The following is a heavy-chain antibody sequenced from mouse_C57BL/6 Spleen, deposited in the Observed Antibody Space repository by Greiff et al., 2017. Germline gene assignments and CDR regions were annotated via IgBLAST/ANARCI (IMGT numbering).Heavy chain of an antibody. J-gene: IGHJ3*01. CDR1: GFTFSSYA. V-gene: IGHV5-4*01. CDR3: ARDGIYYDSAWFAY. CDR2: ISDGGSYT. D-gene: IGHD2-4*01. Sequence: EVKLVESGGGLVKPGGSLKLSCAASGFTFSSYAMSWVRQTPEKRLEWVATISDGGSYTYYTDNVKGRFTISRDNAKNNLYLQMSHLKSEDTAMYYCARDGIYYDSAWFAYWGQGTLVTVSA.